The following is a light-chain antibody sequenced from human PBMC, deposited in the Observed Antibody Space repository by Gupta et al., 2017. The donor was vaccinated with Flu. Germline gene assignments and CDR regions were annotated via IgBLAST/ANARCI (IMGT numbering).Light chain of an antibody. CDR1: SSDVGGYNY. CDR3: SSYTSSTSFYV. V-gene: IGLV2-14*01. CDR2: EVS. J-gene: IGLJ1*01. Sequence: QSPLPQPPSVSWSPGQSLTISCTGTSSDVGGYNYVSWYQQHPGKAPKLMIYEVSNRPSGVSNRFSGSKSGNTASLTISGLQAEDEADYSCSSYTSSTSFYVFGTGTKVTVL.